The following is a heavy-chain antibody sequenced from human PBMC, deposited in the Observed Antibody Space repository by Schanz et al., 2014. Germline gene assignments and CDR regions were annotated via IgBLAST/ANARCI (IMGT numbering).Heavy chain of an antibody. CDR3: AKDPSHGDYDYYFDY. V-gene: IGHV3-11*05. D-gene: IGHD3-22*01. Sequence: VQLLDSGGGLVQPGGSLRLSCAASGFTFSDYYMSWIRQAPGKGLEWVSYISGTTTYTNYADSVKGRFTISRDNSKNTLYLQMNSLRAEDTAVYYCAKDPSHGDYDYYFDYWGQGTLVTVSS. J-gene: IGHJ4*02. CDR1: GFTFSDYY. CDR2: ISGTTTYT.